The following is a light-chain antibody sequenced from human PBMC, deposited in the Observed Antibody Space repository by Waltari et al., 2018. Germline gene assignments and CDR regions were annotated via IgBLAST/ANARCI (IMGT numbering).Light chain of an antibody. Sequence: QSVLTQPPSVSGAPGQRVTISCTWSSSNIGAGYDLPWYQQLPGTAPKLLIYGNTNRPSGVPDRFSGSKSATSASLAITGLQAEDEADYYCQSYDSRLSGWVFGGGTRLTVL. V-gene: IGLV1-40*01. CDR3: QSYDSRLSGWV. CDR1: SSNIGAGYD. J-gene: IGLJ3*02. CDR2: GNT.